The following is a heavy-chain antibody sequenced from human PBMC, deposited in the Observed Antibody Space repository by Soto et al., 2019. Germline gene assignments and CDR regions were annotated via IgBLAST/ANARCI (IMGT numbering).Heavy chain of an antibody. CDR1: GGRITSGDYY. V-gene: IGHV4-30-4*01. J-gene: IGHJ6*02. CDR3: ARGSVLVPATMRWGYYYYGMDV. Sequence: QVQLQESGPGLVKPSQTLSLTCAVSGGRITSGDYYWSWIRQPPGKGLEWIGYIYHTGSTYYNPSLKSRVTISIDTSKNQFSLRLSSVTAADTAVYYCARGSVLVPATMRWGYYYYGMDVWGQGTTVTVSS. D-gene: IGHD2-2*01. CDR2: IYHTGST.